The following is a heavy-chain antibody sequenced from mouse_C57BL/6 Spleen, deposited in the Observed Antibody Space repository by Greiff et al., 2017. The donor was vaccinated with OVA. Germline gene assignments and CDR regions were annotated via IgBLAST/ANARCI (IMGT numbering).Heavy chain of an antibody. D-gene: IGHD2-1*01. CDR1: GFTFSDYG. V-gene: IGHV5-17*01. CDR3: AGYGNYAWFAY. CDR2: ISSGSSTI. Sequence: EVQRVESGGGLVKPGGSLKLSCAASGFTFSDYGMHWVRQAPEKGLEWVAYISSGSSTIYYADTVKGRFTISRDNAKNTLFLQMTSLRSEDTAMYYCAGYGNYAWFAYWGQGTLVTVSA. J-gene: IGHJ3*01.